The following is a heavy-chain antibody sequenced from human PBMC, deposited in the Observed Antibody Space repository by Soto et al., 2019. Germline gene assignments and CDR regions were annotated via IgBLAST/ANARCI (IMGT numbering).Heavy chain of an antibody. D-gene: IGHD3-22*01. CDR2: ISGSGGST. CDR3: ASYYYHSSGYYHYFDY. V-gene: IGHV3-23*01. CDR1: GLTFSSYG. Sequence: EVQLLESGGGLVRPGGSLRVSCAASGLTFSSYGMSWVRQAPGKGPEWVSGISGSGGSTYYADSVKGRFTISRDNSKNTMYLQMNSLRADDTASYYCASYYYHSSGYYHYFDYWGQGTLVTVSS. J-gene: IGHJ4*02.